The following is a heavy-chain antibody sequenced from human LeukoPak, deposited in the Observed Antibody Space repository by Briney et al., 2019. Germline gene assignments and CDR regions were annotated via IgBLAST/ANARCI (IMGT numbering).Heavy chain of an antibody. D-gene: IGHD6-13*01. Sequence: GGSLRLSCAASGFTFNSYVMSWVRQAPGKRLEWVSAINTSGADTYLADSVQGRFTISRDNSKNTLYLQMNSLRVEDTAVYYCAKGSAAARPYYFDYWDQGTLVTVSS. V-gene: IGHV3-23*01. CDR1: GFTFNSYV. CDR3: AKGSAAARPYYFDY. CDR2: INTSGADT. J-gene: IGHJ4*02.